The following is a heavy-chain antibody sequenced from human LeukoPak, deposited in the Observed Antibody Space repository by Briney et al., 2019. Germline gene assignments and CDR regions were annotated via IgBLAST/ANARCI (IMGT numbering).Heavy chain of an antibody. J-gene: IGHJ4*02. D-gene: IGHD1-1*01. CDR2: IKSDETST. CDR1: GFTFSPFT. CDR3: ARATGATYNFDY. Sequence: QPGGSLRLSCATSGFTFSPFTMIWVRPAPGKGLEWVSRIKSDETSTTYADSVQGRFTISRDNAKNKLYLQMNSVRDEDAAVYYCARATGATYNFDYWGQGTPVTVSS. V-gene: IGHV3-74*01.